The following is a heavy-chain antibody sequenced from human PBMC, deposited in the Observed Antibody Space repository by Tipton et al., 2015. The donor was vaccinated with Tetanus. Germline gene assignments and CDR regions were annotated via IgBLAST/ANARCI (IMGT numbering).Heavy chain of an antibody. D-gene: IGHD2-21*02. J-gene: IGHJ4*02. V-gene: IGHV1-8*01. CDR3: ARDVTSRGFVVVTAWSDY. CDR1: GYAFASYD. CDR2: MNPKTGPA. Sequence: QVQLVQSGAEVKKPGASVKVSCKAFGYAFASYDLNWVRQASGQGLEWLGYMNPKTGPAGYAQKFQGRVTMTSDISSSTAYMELRNLRSDDTAVYYCARDVTSRGFVVVTAWSDYWGQGTLVTVSS.